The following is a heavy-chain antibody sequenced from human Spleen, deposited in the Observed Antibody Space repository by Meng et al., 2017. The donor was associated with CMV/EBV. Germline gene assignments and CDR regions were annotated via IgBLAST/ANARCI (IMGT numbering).Heavy chain of an antibody. J-gene: IGHJ4*02. V-gene: IGHV3-23*01. Sequence: LSLTCAASGFTFSSYAMSWVRQAPGKGLEWVSAISGSGGSTYYADSVKGRFTISRDNSKNTLYLQMNSLRAEDTAVYYCAREYYDFSLVDFWGQGTLVTVSS. CDR2: ISGSGGST. CDR1: GFTFSSYA. D-gene: IGHD3-3*01. CDR3: AREYYDFSLVDF.